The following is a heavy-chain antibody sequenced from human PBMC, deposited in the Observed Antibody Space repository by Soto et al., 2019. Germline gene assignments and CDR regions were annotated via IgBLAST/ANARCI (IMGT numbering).Heavy chain of an antibody. V-gene: IGHV4-34*01. CDR3: ARRYGPSFDY. CDR1: GGSFSGYY. D-gene: IGHD4-17*01. Sequence: SETLSLTCAVYGGSFSGYYWSWIRQPPGKGLEWIGEINHSGSTNYNPSLKSRVTISVDTSKNHFSLKLSSVTSADTAVYYCARRYGPSFDYWGQGTLVTVSS. J-gene: IGHJ4*02. CDR2: INHSGST.